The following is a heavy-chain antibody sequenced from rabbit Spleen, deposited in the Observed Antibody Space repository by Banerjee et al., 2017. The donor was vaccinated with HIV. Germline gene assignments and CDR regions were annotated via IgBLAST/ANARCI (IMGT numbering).Heavy chain of an antibody. J-gene: IGHJ4*01. CDR1: GFSFSDRDV. CDR2: INTYTAMP. V-gene: IGHV1S45*01. Sequence: EQVKESGGDLVKPEGSMTLTSKASGFSFSDRDVMCWVRQAPGKGLQWIACINTYTAMPVYATWAKGRFTISRTSSTTVTLQMTSLTAADTATYFCARDVGYDDYGDYPTFNLWGPGTLVTVS. CDR3: ARDVGYDDYGDYPTFNL. D-gene: IGHD2-1*01.